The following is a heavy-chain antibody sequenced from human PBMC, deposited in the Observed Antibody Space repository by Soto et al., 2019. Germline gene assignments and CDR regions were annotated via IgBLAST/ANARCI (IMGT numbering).Heavy chain of an antibody. D-gene: IGHD3-3*01. V-gene: IGHV1-8*01. CDR1: GYTFTSYD. CDR3: ARGHYYDFWSGYFQAAHDAFDI. J-gene: IGHJ3*02. Sequence: ASVKVSCKASGYTFTSYDTNWVRQATGQGLEWMGWMNPNSGNTGYAQKFQGRVTMTRNTSISTAYMELSSLRSEDTAVYYCARGHYYDFWSGYFQAAHDAFDIWGQGTMVTVSS. CDR2: MNPNSGNT.